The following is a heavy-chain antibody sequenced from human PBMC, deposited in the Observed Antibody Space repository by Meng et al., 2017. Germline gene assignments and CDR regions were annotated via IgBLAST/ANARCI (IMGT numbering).Heavy chain of an antibody. J-gene: IGHJ4*02. D-gene: IGHD6-19*01. CDR3: ARSSISSGWYIRDADQPDY. CDR2: INPNSGGT. V-gene: IGHV1-2*06. Sequence: VELGQPGPEVQKTGASVKLHGTARGYTVTGYNLHWVRQAPGQWLEWMGRINPNSGGTTYAQKVQGRVTMTRDTSISTAYMELSRLRSDDTAVYYCARSSISSGWYIRDADQPDYWGQGTLVTVSS. CDR1: GYTVTGYN.